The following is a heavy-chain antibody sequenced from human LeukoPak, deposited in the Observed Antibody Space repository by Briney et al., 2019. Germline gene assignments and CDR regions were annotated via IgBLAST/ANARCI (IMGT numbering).Heavy chain of an antibody. Sequence: PGGSLRLSCAASGFTFSSYEMNWVRQAPGKGLEWVSYISSSGSIIYYADSVKGRFTISRDNAKNSLYLQMNSLRAEDTAVYYCARGNDAFDIWGQGTMVTVSS. CDR1: GFTFSSYE. CDR2: ISSSGSII. CDR3: ARGNDAFDI. V-gene: IGHV3-48*03. J-gene: IGHJ3*02.